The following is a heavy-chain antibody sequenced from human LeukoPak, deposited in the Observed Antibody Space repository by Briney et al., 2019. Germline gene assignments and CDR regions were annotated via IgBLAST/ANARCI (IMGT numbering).Heavy chain of an antibody. V-gene: IGHV3-23*01. CDR3: ATSGWAAFCDY. CDR1: GFSCSNYA. J-gene: IGHJ4*02. D-gene: IGHD6-19*01. Sequence: GGSLRLSCAASGFSCSNYAMTWVRQAPGKGLQWVSSTSGSGTSTYYADSVKGRFTVSRDNSKNTLFLQMDSLRAEDTAVYYCATSGWAAFCDYWGQGTLVTVSS. CDR2: TSGSGTST.